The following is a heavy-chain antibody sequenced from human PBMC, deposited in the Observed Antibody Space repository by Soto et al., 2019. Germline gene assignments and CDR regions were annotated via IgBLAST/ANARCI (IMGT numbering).Heavy chain of an antibody. CDR2: ISASGETT. Sequence: EVQLLESGGNLVQPGGSLRLSCAGSGFTFTTSAMTWVRQAPGKGLEWVSSISASGETTYYADPAKGRFSISRDNSKNTLYLQMNGLRVEDTALYFCVKDLHPFAYGGQGTLVTVSS. J-gene: IGHJ4*02. D-gene: IGHD3-3*02. CDR1: GFTFTTSA. CDR3: VKDLHPFAY. V-gene: IGHV3-23*01.